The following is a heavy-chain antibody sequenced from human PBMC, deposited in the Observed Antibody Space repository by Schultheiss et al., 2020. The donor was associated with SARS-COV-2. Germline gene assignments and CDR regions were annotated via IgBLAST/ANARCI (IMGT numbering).Heavy chain of an antibody. CDR1: GGSISSGGYY. CDR3: AREVTSTVVTSDAFDI. Sequence: SETLSLTCTVSGGSISSGGYYWSWIRQPPGKGLEWIGYIYYSGSTYYNPSLKSRVTISVDTSKNQFSLKLSSVTAADTAVYYCAREVTSTVVTSDAFDIWGQGTMVTVSS. V-gene: IGHV4-30-4*01. CDR2: IYYSGST. J-gene: IGHJ3*02. D-gene: IGHD4-23*01.